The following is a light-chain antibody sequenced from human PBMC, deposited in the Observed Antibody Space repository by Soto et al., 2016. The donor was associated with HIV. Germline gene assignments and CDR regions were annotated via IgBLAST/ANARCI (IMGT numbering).Light chain of an antibody. CDR2: GKN. V-gene: IGLV3-19*01. J-gene: IGLJ1*01. CDR3: DSRDSSDNHNHV. CDR1: SLRKYY. Sequence: SSELTQDPAVSVALGQTVRITCQGDSLRKYYASWYRQKPGQAPVLVIYGKNNRPSGIPDRFSGSNSVNTASLTITGAQAEDEADYYCDSRDSSDNHNHVFGTGTKVTVL.